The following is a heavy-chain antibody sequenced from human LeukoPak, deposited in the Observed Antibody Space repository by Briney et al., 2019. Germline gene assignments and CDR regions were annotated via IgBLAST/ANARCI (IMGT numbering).Heavy chain of an antibody. CDR1: GFTFSSYS. V-gene: IGHV3-21*01. D-gene: IGHD3-10*01. CDR2: ISSSSSYI. CDR3: ARGGPMVRGVFSSPVANVLDY. J-gene: IGHJ4*02. Sequence: PGGSLRLSCAASGFTFSSYSMNWVRQAPGKGLEWVSSISSSSSYIYYADSVKGRFIISRDNSKNSLYLQMNSLRAEDTAVYYCARGGPMVRGVFSSPVANVLDYWGQGTLVTVSS.